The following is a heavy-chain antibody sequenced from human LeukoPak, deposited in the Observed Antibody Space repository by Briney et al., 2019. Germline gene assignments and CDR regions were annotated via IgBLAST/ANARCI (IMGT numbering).Heavy chain of an antibody. D-gene: IGHD5-18*01. J-gene: IGHJ4*02. CDR2: INYSGST. CDR1: GGSISSYY. CDR3: ARGGYSYGYDDDFDY. V-gene: IGHV4-59*01. Sequence: SETLSLTCTVSGGSISSYYWSWIRQPPGKGLEWIGYINYSGSTNYNPSLKSRVTISVDTSKNKFSLKLSSVTAADTAVYYCARGGYSYGYDDDFDYWGQGTLVTVSS.